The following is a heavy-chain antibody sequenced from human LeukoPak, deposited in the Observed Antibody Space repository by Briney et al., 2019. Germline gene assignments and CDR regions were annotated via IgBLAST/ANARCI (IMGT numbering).Heavy chain of an antibody. CDR2: MNPNSGNT. V-gene: IGHV1-8*01. Sequence: ASVKVSCKASGYTFTSYDINWVRRATGQGLEWMGWMNPNSGNTGYAQKFQGRVTMTRNTSISTAYMELSSLRSEDTAVYYCAISDYYDSSGYLDYWGQGTLVTVSS. CDR1: GYTFTSYD. D-gene: IGHD3-22*01. J-gene: IGHJ4*02. CDR3: AISDYYDSSGYLDY.